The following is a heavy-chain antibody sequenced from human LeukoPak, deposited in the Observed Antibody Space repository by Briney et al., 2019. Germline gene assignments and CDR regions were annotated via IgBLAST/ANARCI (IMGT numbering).Heavy chain of an antibody. J-gene: IGHJ6*02. CDR2: ISYDGINK. CDR1: RFTFSTYG. CDR3: ARDSDGMSV. V-gene: IGHV3-30*03. Sequence: GGSLRLSCAASRFTFSTYGMHWVRQAPGKGLEWVALISYDGINKYYADSVKGRFTVSRDSSKSTLYLQVNSLRAEDTAVYYCARDSDGMSVWGLGTTVTVSS.